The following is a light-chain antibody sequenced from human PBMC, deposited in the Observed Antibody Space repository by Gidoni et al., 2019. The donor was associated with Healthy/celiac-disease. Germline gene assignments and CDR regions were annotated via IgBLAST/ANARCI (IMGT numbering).Light chain of an antibody. J-gene: IGLJ3*02. CDR1: ALPKQY. CDR3: QSADSSGTWV. Sequence: SYELTQPPAVSVSPGQTARITCSGDALPKQYAYWYQQKPGQAPALVLYKDSERPSGLPVRFSGSSSGTTVTLPISGVQAEDEADYYCQSADSSGTWVFGGGTKLTVL. CDR2: KDS. V-gene: IGLV3-25*03.